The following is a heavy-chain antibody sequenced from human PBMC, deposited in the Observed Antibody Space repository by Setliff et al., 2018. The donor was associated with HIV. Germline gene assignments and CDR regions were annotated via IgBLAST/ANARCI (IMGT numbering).Heavy chain of an antibody. J-gene: IGHJ1*01. CDR1: GGSIKSSSYY. D-gene: IGHD6-13*01. Sequence: KPSETLSLTCTVSGGSIKSSSYYWGWIRQPPGKGLEWIGSIYYSGNTYYNPSLKSRVTISVDTSRNQFSLRLSSVTAADTAIYYCARVPTSSWYVTTQRTKEYFHHWGQGTLVTVSS. V-gene: IGHV4-39*07. CDR3: ARVPTSSWYVTTQRTKEYFHH. CDR2: IYYSGNT.